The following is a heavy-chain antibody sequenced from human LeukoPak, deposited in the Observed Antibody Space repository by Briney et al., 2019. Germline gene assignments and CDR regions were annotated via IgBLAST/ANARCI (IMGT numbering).Heavy chain of an antibody. Sequence: RGSLRLSCAASGFTFSNAWMSWVRQAPGKGLEWVGRIKSKTDGGTTDYAAPVKGRFTISRDDSENTLYLQMNSLKTEDTAVYYCTTDFYPSFSFDPWGQGTLVTVSS. J-gene: IGHJ5*02. CDR2: IKSKTDGGTT. CDR3: TTDFYPSFSFDP. CDR1: GFTFSNAW. V-gene: IGHV3-15*01.